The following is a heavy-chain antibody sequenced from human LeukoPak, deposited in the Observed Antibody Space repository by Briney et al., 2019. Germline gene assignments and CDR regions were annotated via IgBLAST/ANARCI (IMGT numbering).Heavy chain of an antibody. Sequence: GESLKISCKGVGYSFAGYWIGWVRQMPGKGLECMGLIYPGDSDTTYSPSFQGQVTTSADKSINTAYLQWSSLEASDTAIYYCARRFTGSYSFDYWGQGTLVTVSS. CDR2: IYPGDSDT. J-gene: IGHJ4*02. CDR3: ARRFTGSYSFDY. CDR1: GYSFAGYW. V-gene: IGHV5-51*01. D-gene: IGHD1-26*01.